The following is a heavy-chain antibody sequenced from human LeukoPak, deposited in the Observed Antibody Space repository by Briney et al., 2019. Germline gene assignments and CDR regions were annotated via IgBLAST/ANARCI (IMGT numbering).Heavy chain of an antibody. CDR1: GYIFTDYY. J-gene: IGHJ4*02. V-gene: IGHV1-2*02. Sequence: GASVKVSCKASGYIFTDYYIHWMRQAPGQGLEWMGWINPKNGDTNYAQKFQGRVTITRDTSISTVYMELNRLTSDDTALYYCARVGYCSGDRCYLHFDYWGQGTLVTVSS. CDR2: INPKNGDT. D-gene: IGHD2-15*01. CDR3: ARVGYCSGDRCYLHFDY.